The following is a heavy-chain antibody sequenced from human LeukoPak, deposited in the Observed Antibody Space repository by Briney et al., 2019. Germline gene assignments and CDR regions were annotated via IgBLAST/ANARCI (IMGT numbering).Heavy chain of an antibody. J-gene: IGHJ4*02. CDR2: ISSSGSTI. V-gene: IGHV3-48*03. CDR1: GFTFSSYE. Sequence: GGSLRLSCAASGFTFSSYEMNWVRQAPGKGLEWVSYISSSGSTIYYADSVKGRFTISRDNAKNSLYLQMNSLRAEDTAVYYCARDLGYCSGATCYTVFDYWGQGTLVTVSS. CDR3: ARDLGYCSGATCYTVFDY. D-gene: IGHD2-15*01.